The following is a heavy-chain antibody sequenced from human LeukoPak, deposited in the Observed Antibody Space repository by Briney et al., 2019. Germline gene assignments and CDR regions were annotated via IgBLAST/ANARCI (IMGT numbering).Heavy chain of an antibody. Sequence: PETLSLTCSVSVGSLSGYHWNWLSQSPGKGLEWIGEINHSGNTNYNPSLKSRVTISIDTSKKQFFLKLRSLTAADTGVYYCARDPTTVVTTPYYFDDWGQGTLVTVSS. CDR2: INHSGNT. CDR1: VGSLSGYH. D-gene: IGHD4-23*01. J-gene: IGHJ4*02. CDR3: ARDPTTVVTTPYYFDD. V-gene: IGHV4-34*01.